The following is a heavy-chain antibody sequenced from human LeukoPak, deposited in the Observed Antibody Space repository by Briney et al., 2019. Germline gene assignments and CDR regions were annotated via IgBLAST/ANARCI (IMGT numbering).Heavy chain of an antibody. CDR3: ARDPGGPNVPKLKYCFDP. CDR1: GGTFSNYT. V-gene: IGHV1-69*02. Sequence: SVNVSCKASGGTFSNYTISWVRQAPGQGLEWMGKIIPILGIANYAQKCQGRVTITADKSTSTAYMELSSLRSEDTAVYYCARDPGGPNVPKLKYCFDPWGQGTLVTVSS. J-gene: IGHJ5*02. D-gene: IGHD3-16*01. CDR2: IIPILGIA.